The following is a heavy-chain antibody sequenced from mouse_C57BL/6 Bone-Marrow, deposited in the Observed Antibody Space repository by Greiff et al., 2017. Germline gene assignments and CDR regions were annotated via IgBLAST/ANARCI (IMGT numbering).Heavy chain of an antibody. D-gene: IGHD2-3*01. V-gene: IGHV14-4*01. CDR3: SSFDGNYFDF. CDR2: IDPEIGDT. CDR1: GFNIKDDY. J-gene: IGHJ2*01. Sequence: EVQLQESGAELVRPGASVKLSCTASGFNIKDDYIHWVKQRPEQGLEWIGWIDPEIGDTEYASKFHGKATITSDTSSNTAYLQLSSLTSEDTAGYYCSSFDGNYFDFWGQGTPLTVAS.